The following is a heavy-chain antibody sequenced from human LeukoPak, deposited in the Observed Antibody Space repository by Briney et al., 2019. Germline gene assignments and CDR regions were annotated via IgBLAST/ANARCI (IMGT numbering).Heavy chain of an antibody. CDR3: AKDIGAVAGPFDY. Sequence: GGSLRLSCAASGFTFDDYAMHWVRHAPGKGLEWVSGISWNSGSIGYADSVKGRFTISRDNAKNSLYLQMNSLRAEDTALYYCAKDIGAVAGPFDYWGQGTLVTVSS. CDR2: ISWNSGSI. CDR1: GFTFDDYA. V-gene: IGHV3-9*01. J-gene: IGHJ4*02. D-gene: IGHD6-19*01.